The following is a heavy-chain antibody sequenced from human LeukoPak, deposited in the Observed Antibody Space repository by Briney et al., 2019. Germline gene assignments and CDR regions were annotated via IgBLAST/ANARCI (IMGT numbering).Heavy chain of an antibody. CDR1: GYTFTSYG. CDR2: ISAYNGNT. J-gene: IGHJ4*02. CDR3: ARDRAEYSSSSRGYFDY. Sequence: ASVKVSCKASGYTFTSYGISWVRQAPGQGLEWMGWISAYNGNTNYAQKLQGRVTMTTDTSTSTAYMELRSLRSDDTAVYYCARDRAEYSSSSRGYFDYWGQGILVTVSS. V-gene: IGHV1-18*01. D-gene: IGHD6-6*01.